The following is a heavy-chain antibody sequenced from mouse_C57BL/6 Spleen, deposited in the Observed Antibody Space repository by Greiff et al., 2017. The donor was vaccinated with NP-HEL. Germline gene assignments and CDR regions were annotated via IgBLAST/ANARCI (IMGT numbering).Heavy chain of an antibody. CDR1: GFSLTSYG. D-gene: IGHD1-1*01. J-gene: IGHJ4*01. CDR2: IWRGGST. V-gene: IGHV2-5*01. CDR3: AKNGYGSSPYYAMDY. Sequence: VQVVESGPGLVQPSQSLSITCTVSGFSLTSYGVHWVRQSPGKGLEWLGVIWRGGSTDYNAAFMSRLSITKDNSKSQVFFKMNSLQADDTAIYYCAKNGYGSSPYYAMDYWGQGTSVTVSS.